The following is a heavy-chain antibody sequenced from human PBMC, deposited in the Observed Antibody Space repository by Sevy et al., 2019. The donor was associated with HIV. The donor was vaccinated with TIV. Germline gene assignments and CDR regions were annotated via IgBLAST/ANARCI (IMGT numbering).Heavy chain of an antibody. CDR2: ISSSSSYI. J-gene: IGHJ6*02. CDR1: GFTFSSYS. D-gene: IGHD2-2*01. CDR3: AGGCSTSCYGDYYYYGMDV. Sequence: GGSLRLSCAASGFTFSSYSMNRVRQAPWKGLEWVSSISSSSSYIYYADSVKGRFTISRDNAKNSLYLQMNSLRAEDTAVYYCAGGCSTSCYGDYYYYGMDVWGQGTTVTVSS. V-gene: IGHV3-21*01.